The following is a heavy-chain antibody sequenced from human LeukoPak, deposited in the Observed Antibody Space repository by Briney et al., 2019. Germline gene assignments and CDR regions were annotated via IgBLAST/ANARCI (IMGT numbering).Heavy chain of an antibody. CDR3: TSGITMIVVFGY. CDR2: ISGSGGTT. CDR1: GFTFSTDA. V-gene: IGHV3-23*01. J-gene: IGHJ4*02. Sequence: PGGSLRLSCVATGFTFSTDAMSWVRQAPGKGLEWVSAISGSGGTTYYADSVKGRFTISRDNSKNTLYLQMNSLRAEDTAVYYCTSGITMIVVFGYWGQGTLVTVSS. D-gene: IGHD3-22*01.